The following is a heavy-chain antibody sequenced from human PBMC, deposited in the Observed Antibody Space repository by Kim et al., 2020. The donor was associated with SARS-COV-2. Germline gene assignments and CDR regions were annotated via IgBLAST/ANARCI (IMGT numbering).Heavy chain of an antibody. CDR3: ARDPAFVMSSGYFFDL. CDR2: TIPMFGTA. D-gene: IGHD3-22*01. CDR1: GGSFSSYS. J-gene: IGHJ5*02. V-gene: IGHV1-69*13. Sequence: SVKVSCKASGGSFSSYSFSWVRQAPGLGLEWMGATIPMFGTAKYAQKFQGAVTITADEATNTVFVELISLTSDDTAVYYCARDPAFVMSSGYFFDLGGQGPLVSVPS.